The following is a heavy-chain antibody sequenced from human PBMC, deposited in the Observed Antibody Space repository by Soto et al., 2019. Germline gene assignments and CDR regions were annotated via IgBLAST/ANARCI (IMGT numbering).Heavy chain of an antibody. CDR3: ARQPHFDS. Sequence: QVQLRESGPGLVKPSQTLTLTCTVSGESINRGAHYWAWIRQHPGKGLEWLGNIYYSGSTYYNPSLRSRLSMSVDTSKNQFSLTLTSVTAADTAVYYCARQPHFDSWGPGTLVTVSS. D-gene: IGHD6-13*01. CDR1: GESINRGAHY. V-gene: IGHV4-31*03. J-gene: IGHJ4*02. CDR2: IYYSGST.